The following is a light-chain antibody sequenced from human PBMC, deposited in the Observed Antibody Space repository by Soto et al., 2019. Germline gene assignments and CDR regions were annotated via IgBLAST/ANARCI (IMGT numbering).Light chain of an antibody. CDR3: LQDYNYPWT. J-gene: IGKJ1*01. V-gene: IGKV1-6*01. Sequence: AIQMTQSPSSLSASVGDRVTNTCRASQGIRNDLGWYQQKQGKAPKLLIYAASSLQSGVPSRFSGSGSGTDFTLTISSLQPEDFATYYCLQDYNYPWTFGQGTKVDIK. CDR2: AAS. CDR1: QGIRND.